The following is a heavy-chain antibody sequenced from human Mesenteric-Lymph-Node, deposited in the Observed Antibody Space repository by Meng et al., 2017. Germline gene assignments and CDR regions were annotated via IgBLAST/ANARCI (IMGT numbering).Heavy chain of an antibody. J-gene: IGHJ4*02. V-gene: IGHV4-38-2*02. D-gene: IGHD3-22*01. CDR3: AREGEYYDSSGYGAIYFDY. CDR2: IYTSGST. Sequence: SETLSLTCAVSGYSISSGYYWGWIRQPPGKGLEWIGRIYTSGSTNYNPSLKSRVTISVDTSKNQFSLKLSSVTAADTAVYYCAREGEYYDSSGYGAIYFDYWGQGTLVTVSS. CDR1: GYSISSGYY.